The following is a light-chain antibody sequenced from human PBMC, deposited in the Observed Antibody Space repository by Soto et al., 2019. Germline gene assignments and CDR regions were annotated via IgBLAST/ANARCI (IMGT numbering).Light chain of an antibody. CDR1: KLGDKS. V-gene: IGLV3-1*01. CDR3: QTWDSSTVV. J-gene: IGLJ2*01. Sequence: SYELTQPPSVSVSPGQTASITCSGDKLGDKSACWYQQKPGQSPVLVIFQDTKRPSGIPERFSGSNSGNTATLTISGTQPLDEADYYCQTWDSSTVVFGGGTKVTVL. CDR2: QDT.